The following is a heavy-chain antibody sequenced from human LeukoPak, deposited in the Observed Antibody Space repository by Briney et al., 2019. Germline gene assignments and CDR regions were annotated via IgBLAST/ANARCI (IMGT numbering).Heavy chain of an antibody. Sequence: PSETLSLTCTVSGGSISSGSYYWSWIRQPAGRGLEWIGRIYTSGSTNYNPSLKSRVTISVDTSKNQFSLKLSSVTAADTAVYYCARAPGWFDYWGQGTLVTVSS. CDR3: ARAPGWFDY. CDR2: IYTSGST. V-gene: IGHV4-61*02. CDR1: GGSISSGSYY. J-gene: IGHJ4*02.